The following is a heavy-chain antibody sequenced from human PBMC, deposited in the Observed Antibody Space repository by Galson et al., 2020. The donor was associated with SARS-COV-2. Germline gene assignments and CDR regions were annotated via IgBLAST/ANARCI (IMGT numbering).Heavy chain of an antibody. CDR2: TPSTGST. CDR3: ARAAQTYYDFWSGYYNAPHFDY. CDR1: AGSISSYY. D-gene: IGHD3-3*01. Sequence: PSEPLSLPCTLPAGSISSYYWSWLRQPPGHGLEWLGYTPSTGSTTSNPSPHRRVTLPVDPSKHQFSLKLSAVTAADTAVYYCARAAQTYYDFWSGYYNAPHFDYWGQGTLVTVSS. J-gene: IGHJ4*02. V-gene: IGHV4-59*01.